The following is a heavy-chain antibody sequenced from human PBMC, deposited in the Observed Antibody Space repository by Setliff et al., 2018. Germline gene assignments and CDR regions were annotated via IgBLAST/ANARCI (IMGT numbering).Heavy chain of an antibody. Sequence: PGGSLRLSCAASGFTFNNFAMHWVRQAPGKGLEWVAVIWYDGSNKYYADSVKGRFTISRDNSKNTLYLQMNSLRAEDTAVYYCARDKLRFLENWFDPWGQGTLVTVSS. CDR3: ARDKLRFLENWFDP. CDR2: IWYDGSNK. J-gene: IGHJ5*02. D-gene: IGHD3-3*01. V-gene: IGHV3-33*01. CDR1: GFTFNNFA.